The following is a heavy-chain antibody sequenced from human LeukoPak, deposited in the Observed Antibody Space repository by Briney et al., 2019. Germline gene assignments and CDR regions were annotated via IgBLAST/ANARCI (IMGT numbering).Heavy chain of an antibody. V-gene: IGHV3-66*01. Sequence: PGGSLRLSCAASGFTVSSNYMSWVRQAPGKGLEWVSGIYSGGSTYYADSVKGRFTISRDNSKNTLYLQMNSLRAEDTAVYYCARDTGTTYYYGSGSSDGMDVWGQGTTVTVSS. CDR3: ARDTGTTYYYGSGSSDGMDV. CDR2: IYSGGST. CDR1: GFTVSSNY. J-gene: IGHJ6*02. D-gene: IGHD3-10*01.